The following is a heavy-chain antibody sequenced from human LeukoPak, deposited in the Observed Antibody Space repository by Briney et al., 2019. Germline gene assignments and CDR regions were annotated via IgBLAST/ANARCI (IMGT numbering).Heavy chain of an antibody. J-gene: IGHJ4*02. CDR2: MNPNSGNT. CDR3: ARTQKQYGSGSYYPIYDY. Sequence: PRASVRVSCKASGYTFTSYDINWVRQATGQGLEWMGWMNPNSGNTGYAQKFQGRVTITRNTSISTAYMELSSLRSEDTAVYYCARTQKQYGSGSYYPIYDYWGQGTLVTVSS. D-gene: IGHD3-10*01. V-gene: IGHV1-8*03. CDR1: GYTFTSYD.